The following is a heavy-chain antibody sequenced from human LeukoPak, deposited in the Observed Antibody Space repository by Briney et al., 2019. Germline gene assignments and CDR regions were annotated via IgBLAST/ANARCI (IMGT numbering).Heavy chain of an antibody. Sequence: SETLSLTCTVSGGSISSYYWSWIRQPAGKGLEWIGRIYTSGSTNYNPSLKSRVTMSVDTSKNQFSLKLSSVTAADTAVYYCARDGQRVLVGIAVAGSPFDYWGQGTLVTVSS. CDR2: IYTSGST. J-gene: IGHJ4*02. CDR1: GGSISSYY. CDR3: ARDGQRVLVGIAVAGSPFDY. V-gene: IGHV4-4*07. D-gene: IGHD6-19*01.